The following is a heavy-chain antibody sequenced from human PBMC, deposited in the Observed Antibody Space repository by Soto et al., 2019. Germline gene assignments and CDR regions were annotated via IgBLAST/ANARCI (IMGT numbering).Heavy chain of an antibody. Sequence: PSETLSLTCTVSGGSISSSSYYWGWIRQPPGKGLEWIGSIYYSGSTYYNPSLKSRVTISVDTSKNQFSLKLSSVTAADTAVYYCAREVSPGDYDLWSGYYVYYYMDVWGKGTTVTVS. CDR2: IYYSGST. D-gene: IGHD3-3*01. CDR3: AREVSPGDYDLWSGYYVYYYMDV. CDR1: GGSISSSSYY. V-gene: IGHV4-39*02. J-gene: IGHJ6*03.